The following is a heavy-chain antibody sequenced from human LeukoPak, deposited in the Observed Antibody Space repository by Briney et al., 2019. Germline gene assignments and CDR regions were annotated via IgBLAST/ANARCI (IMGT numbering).Heavy chain of an antibody. CDR3: ARVGKLRVGVDDALDI. V-gene: IGHV3-48*03. Sequence: GGSLRLSCATSVFTFSCYEMNWIRQGPGKGLEWVSFITSGGSAIYYADSVRGRFTISRDNAKNSLNLQMNSLRAEDTAVYYCARVGKLRVGVDDALDISGQGTMATVSS. CDR2: ITSGGSAI. CDR1: VFTFSCYE. J-gene: IGHJ3*02. D-gene: IGHD1-26*01.